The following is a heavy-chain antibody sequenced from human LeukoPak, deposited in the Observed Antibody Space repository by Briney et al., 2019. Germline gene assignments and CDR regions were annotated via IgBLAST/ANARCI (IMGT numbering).Heavy chain of an antibody. Sequence: GRSLRLSCIVSGLKFSSYSFHWVRQAPGKGLEWVALISPDGINKYYEDSLKGRFTISRDNSRDTVYLELHSLTPEDTAVYFCAVDRTSIGGTCLEDWGRGTPVAVSS. J-gene: IGHJ4*02. CDR2: ISPDGINK. CDR3: AVDRTSIGGTCLED. V-gene: IGHV3-30*04. CDR1: GLKFSSYS. D-gene: IGHD2-15*01.